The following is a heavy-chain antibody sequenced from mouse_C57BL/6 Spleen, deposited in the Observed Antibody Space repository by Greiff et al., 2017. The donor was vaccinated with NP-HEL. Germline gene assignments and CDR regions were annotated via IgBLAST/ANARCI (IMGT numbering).Heavy chain of an antibody. V-gene: IGHV1-50*01. D-gene: IGHD1-1*01. CDR3: ARGDGSSRFDY. CDR1: GYTFTSYW. J-gene: IGHJ2*01. Sequence: QVQLQQPGAELVKPGASVKLSCKASGYTFTSYWMQWVKQRPGQGLEWIGEIDPSDSYTNYNQKFKGKATLTVDTSSSTAYMQLSSLTSEDSAVYYCARGDGSSRFDYWGQGTTLTVSS. CDR2: IDPSDSYT.